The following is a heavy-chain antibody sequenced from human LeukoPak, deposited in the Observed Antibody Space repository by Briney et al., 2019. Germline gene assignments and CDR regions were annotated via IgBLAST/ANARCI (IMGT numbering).Heavy chain of an antibody. J-gene: IGHJ4*02. V-gene: IGHV5-51*01. Sequence: GESLKISCKGSGYSFTTYWIGWVRQLPGKGLELMGIIYPDDSDTRYSVSFQGQVTISADKSISTAYLQWSSLKASDTAMYYCARVGSSGDGRYFDYWGQGTLVTVSS. D-gene: IGHD7-27*01. CDR3: ARVGSSGDGRYFDY. CDR2: IYPDDSDT. CDR1: GYSFTTYW.